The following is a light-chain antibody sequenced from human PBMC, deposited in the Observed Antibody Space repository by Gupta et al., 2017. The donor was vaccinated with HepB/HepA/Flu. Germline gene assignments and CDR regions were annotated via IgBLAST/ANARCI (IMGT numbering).Light chain of an antibody. CDR3: QVWDSSSDNIYV. CDR1: NIGSKS. J-gene: IGLJ1*01. V-gene: IGLV3-21*04. CDR2: YDS. Sequence: SSVLTQPPSVSVSPGKTARITCGGNNIGSKSVHWYQQQPGQAPVLVIYYDSDRPSGIPERCSGSNSGNTATLTISRVEAGEEADYYCQVWDSSSDNIYVFGTGTKVTVL.